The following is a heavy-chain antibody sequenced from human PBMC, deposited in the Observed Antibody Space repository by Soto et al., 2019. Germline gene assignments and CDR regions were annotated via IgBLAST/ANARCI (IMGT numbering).Heavy chain of an antibody. CDR2: IQSVSTT. J-gene: IGHJ6*03. V-gene: IGHV3-66*01. CDR1: GFSVSSKY. Sequence: EVQLVESGGDLVQPGGSLRLSCAASGFSVSSKYMSWVRQAPGKGLEWVSLIQSVSTTYYAGSVKGRFTISTDESENTQILHMNNLRVEDTAVYYCTREDVHFHGDRFYGVAQHVWGNGTMVTV. CDR3: TREDVHFHGDRFYGVAQHV. D-gene: IGHD2-21*01.